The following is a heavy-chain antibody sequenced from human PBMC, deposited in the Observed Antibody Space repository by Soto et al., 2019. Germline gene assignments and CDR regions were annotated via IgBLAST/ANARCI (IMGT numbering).Heavy chain of an antibody. CDR1: GFTFSSYS. CDR2: ISSSSTI. V-gene: IGHV3-48*02. Sequence: GGSLRLSCAASGFTFSSYSMNWVRQAPGKGLEWVSYISSSSTIYYADSVKGRFTISRDNAKNSLYLQMNSLRDEDTAVYYCARDRAGGMDVWGKGTTVTVSS. D-gene: IGHD3-10*01. CDR3: ARDRAGGMDV. J-gene: IGHJ6*04.